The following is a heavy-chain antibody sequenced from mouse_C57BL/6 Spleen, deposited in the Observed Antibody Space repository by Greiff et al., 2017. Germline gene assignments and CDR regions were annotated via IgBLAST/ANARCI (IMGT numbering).Heavy chain of an antibody. CDR2: INPGSGGT. CDR3: ARDYGSRLYAMDY. V-gene: IGHV1-54*01. J-gene: IGHJ4*01. D-gene: IGHD1-1*01. Sequence: VQLQQSGAELVRPGTSVKVSCKASGYAFTNYLIEWVKQRPGQGLEWIGVINPGSGGTNYNEKFKGKATPTADKSSSTAYMQLSSLTSEDSAVYFCARDYGSRLYAMDYWGQGTSVTVSS. CDR1: GYAFTNYL.